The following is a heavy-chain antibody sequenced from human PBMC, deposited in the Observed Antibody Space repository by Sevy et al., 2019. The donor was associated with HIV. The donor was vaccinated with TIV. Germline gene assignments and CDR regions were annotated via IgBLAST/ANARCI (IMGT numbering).Heavy chain of an antibody. J-gene: IGHJ5*02. D-gene: IGHD3-10*01. V-gene: IGHV1-18*01. CDR1: GYTFSSFG. Sequence: GPVKVSCKASGYTFSSFGVSWVRQAPGQGLEWMGWIGAYNGNIKYAQNLQDRVTMTTDTSTSTAYMELTSLTSDDTAVYFCARISTVRGLFNYFDPWGQGTLVTVSS. CDR2: IGAYNGNI. CDR3: ARISTVRGLFNYFDP.